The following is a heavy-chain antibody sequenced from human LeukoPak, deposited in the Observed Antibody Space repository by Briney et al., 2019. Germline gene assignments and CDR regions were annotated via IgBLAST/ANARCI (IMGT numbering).Heavy chain of an antibody. Sequence: PSETLSLTCTVSGGSISSYYWSWIPQPPGKGLEWIGYIYYSGSTNYNPSLKSRVTISVDTSKNQFSLKLSSVTAADTAVYYCARDRWFGIKPALEGRAFDIWGQGTMVTVSS. V-gene: IGHV4-59*01. D-gene: IGHD3-10*01. J-gene: IGHJ3*02. CDR1: GGSISSYY. CDR2: IYYSGST. CDR3: ARDRWFGIKPALEGRAFDI.